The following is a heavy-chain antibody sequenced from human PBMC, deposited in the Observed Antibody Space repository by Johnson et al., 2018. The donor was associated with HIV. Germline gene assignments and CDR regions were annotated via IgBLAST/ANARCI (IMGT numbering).Heavy chain of an antibody. CDR1: GFIFSNYG. J-gene: IGHJ3*02. CDR2: IWFDGINI. D-gene: IGHD1-14*01. V-gene: IGHV3-33*06. CDR3: VKEGITMEVDI. Sequence: QVQLVESGGGVVQPGRSLRLSCAASGFIFSNYGMHWVRPAPGKGLEWLAVIWFDGINIYYGDSVKGRFTISRDNSKNTRYLQMNSLRDEETAVYYCVKEGITMEVDIWGQGTMVTVSS.